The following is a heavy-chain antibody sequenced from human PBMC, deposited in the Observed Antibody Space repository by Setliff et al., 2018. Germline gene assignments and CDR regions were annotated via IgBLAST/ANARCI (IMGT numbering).Heavy chain of an antibody. CDR1: GASVTSFDYY. CDR2: ISHGVST. D-gene: IGHD2-2*01. J-gene: IGHJ4*02. CDR3: ARTHCTTTSCFYLHY. Sequence: SETLSLTCTVSGASVTSFDYYWSWIRQPPGKGLEYIGHISHGVSTSYSPSLKSRLSISADTSKNQFSLKLTSVTAADTAVYYCARTHCTTTSCFYLHYWGQGTVVTVSS. V-gene: IGHV4-30-4*01.